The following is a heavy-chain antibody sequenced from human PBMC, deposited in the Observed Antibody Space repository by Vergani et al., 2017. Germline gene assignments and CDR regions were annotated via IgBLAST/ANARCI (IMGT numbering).Heavy chain of an antibody. Sequence: EVQLVESGGGLVKPGGSLRLSCAASGFTFSSYSMNWVRQAPGKGLEWVSAISGSGGSTYYADSVKGRFTISRDNSKNTLYLQMNSLRAEDTAVYYCALDGSSSGYYDAFDIWGQGTMVTVSS. CDR3: ALDGSSSGYYDAFDI. CDR1: GFTFSSYS. J-gene: IGHJ3*02. V-gene: IGHV3-23*04. CDR2: ISGSGGST. D-gene: IGHD3-22*01.